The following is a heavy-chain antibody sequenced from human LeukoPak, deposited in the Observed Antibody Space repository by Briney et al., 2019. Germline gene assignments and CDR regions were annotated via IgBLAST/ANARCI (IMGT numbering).Heavy chain of an antibody. V-gene: IGHV3-48*04. CDR3: ASDVGAITGAFYI. Sequence: GSLRLSCAASEVTFRNAWMSWVRQAPGKGLEWVSFSSSRGDTVFYADSVKGRFTISRDNAKNSLYLQMSSLRAEDTAVYYCASDVGAITGAFYIWGQGTMVTVSS. CDR1: EVTFRNAW. D-gene: IGHD2-15*01. J-gene: IGHJ3*02. CDR2: SSSRGDTV.